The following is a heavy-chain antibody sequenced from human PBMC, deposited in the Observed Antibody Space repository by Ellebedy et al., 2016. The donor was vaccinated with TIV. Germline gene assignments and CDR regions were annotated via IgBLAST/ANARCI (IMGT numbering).Heavy chain of an antibody. J-gene: IGHJ4*02. CDR3: AKGDSSWKD. Sequence: PGGSLRLSCAASGFTFSNYAMSWVRPAPGKGLEWVSTLSGSGGITYYTDPVRGRFTISGDNSKNTLYLQMDSLRAEDTAVYYCAKGDSSWKDWGQGSLVAVSS. CDR2: LSGSGGIT. V-gene: IGHV3-23*01. CDR1: GFTFSNYA. D-gene: IGHD6-13*01.